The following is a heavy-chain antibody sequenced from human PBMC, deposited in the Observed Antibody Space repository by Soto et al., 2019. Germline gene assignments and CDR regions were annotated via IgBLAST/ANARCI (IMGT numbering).Heavy chain of an antibody. CDR3: ARAEQQLVPGYYGMDV. CDR2: TYYRSKWYN. V-gene: IGHV6-1*01. D-gene: IGHD6-13*01. CDR1: GDSVSSNSAA. Sequence: SQTLSLTCAISGDSVSSNSAAWNWIRQSPSRGLEWLGRTYYRSKWYNDYAVSVKSRITINPDTSKNQFSLQLSSVTPEDTAVYYCARAEQQLVPGYYGMDVWGQGTTVTVSS. J-gene: IGHJ6*02.